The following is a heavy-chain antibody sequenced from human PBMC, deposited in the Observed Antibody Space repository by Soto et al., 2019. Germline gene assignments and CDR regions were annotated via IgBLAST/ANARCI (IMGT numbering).Heavy chain of an antibody. CDR1: GYTFTGYY. V-gene: IGHV1-2*02. D-gene: IGHD3-3*01. J-gene: IGHJ4*02. CDR2: INPNSGGT. Sequence: GASVKVSCKASGYTFTGYYMHWVRQAPGQGLEWMGWINPNSGGTNYAQKFQGRVTMTRDTSISTAYMELSRLRSDDTAVYYCAKTYYDFWSGYFTYQPDPVGVDYWGQRTLVTVSS. CDR3: AKTYYDFWSGYFTYQPDPVGVDY.